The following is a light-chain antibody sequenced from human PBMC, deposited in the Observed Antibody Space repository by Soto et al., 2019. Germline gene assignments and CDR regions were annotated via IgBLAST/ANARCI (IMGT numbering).Light chain of an antibody. CDR2: SSN. J-gene: IGLJ3*02. Sequence: QSVLTQPPSASGTPGQRVTISCSGSSSNIGSNIVNWYQQLPGTAPRLLIYSSNQRPSGVPDRFSGSKSGTSASLVISGLQSEDEADYYCAAWDDSLNGVFGGGTKLTVL. V-gene: IGLV1-44*01. CDR3: AAWDDSLNGV. CDR1: SSNIGSNI.